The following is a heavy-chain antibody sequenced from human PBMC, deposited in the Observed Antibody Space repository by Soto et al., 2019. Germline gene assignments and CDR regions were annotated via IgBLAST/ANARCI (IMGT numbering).Heavy chain of an antibody. V-gene: IGHV4-61*01. J-gene: IGHJ6*02. D-gene: IGHD3-3*01. CDR2: IYYSGST. CDR1: GGSVSSGSYY. CDR3: ARGSRRSTIFGVVHPMDV. Sequence: SETLSLTCTVSGGSVSSGSYYWSWIRQPPGKGLEWIGYIYYSGSTNYNPSLKSRVTISVDTSKNQFSLKLSSVTAADTAVYYCARGSRRSTIFGVVHPMDVWGQGTTVTVPS.